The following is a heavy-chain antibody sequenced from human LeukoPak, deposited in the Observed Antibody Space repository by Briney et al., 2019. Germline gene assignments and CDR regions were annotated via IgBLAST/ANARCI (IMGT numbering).Heavy chain of an antibody. D-gene: IGHD3-10*01. CDR1: GFTFSNYA. J-gene: IGHJ4*02. V-gene: IGHV3-30-3*01. Sequence: GGSLRLSCAASGFTFSNYAMHWVRQAPDKGLEWIVVISYDGNNKYYADSVKGRFTISRDNSKNMLYLQMTSLRTEHTAVYYCATPGSGTFYNVPNFDYWGQGTLVTVSS. CDR3: ATPGSGTFYNVPNFDY. CDR2: ISYDGNNK.